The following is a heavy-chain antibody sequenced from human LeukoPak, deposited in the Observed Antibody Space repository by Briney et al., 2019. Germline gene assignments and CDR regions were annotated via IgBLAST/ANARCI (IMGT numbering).Heavy chain of an antibody. CDR1: GFTFSTYS. J-gene: IGHJ4*02. CDR2: TSSSSSHI. CDR3: ARGRSSSHNYYFDY. V-gene: IGHV3-21*01. Sequence: GGSLRLSCAASGFTFSTYSMNWVRQAPGKGLKCVSSTSSSSSHIYYAESVKGRFTMSRDNAKNSLYLQMNSLRAEDTAVYYCARGRSSSHNYYFDYWGQGTLVTVS. D-gene: IGHD6-13*01.